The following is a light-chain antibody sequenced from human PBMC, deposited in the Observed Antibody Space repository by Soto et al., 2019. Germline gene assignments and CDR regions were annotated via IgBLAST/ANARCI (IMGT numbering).Light chain of an antibody. CDR1: SGDVGGYDY. V-gene: IGLV2-8*01. Sequence: QSVLTQPPSASGSPGQSVTISCTGTSGDVGGYDYVSWYQQHPGKAPKLMIYEVTKRPLGVPDRFSGSKSGNTASLTVSGRQAEDEADYYCSSYAGSDNPYVFGTGTK. J-gene: IGLJ1*01. CDR3: SSYAGSDNPYV. CDR2: EVT.